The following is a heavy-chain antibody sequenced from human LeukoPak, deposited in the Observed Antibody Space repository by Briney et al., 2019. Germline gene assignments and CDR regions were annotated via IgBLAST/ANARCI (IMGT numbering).Heavy chain of an antibody. CDR2: INSDGSST. J-gene: IGHJ4*02. D-gene: IGHD4-23*01. CDR3: ASHYGGNLNLDY. CDR1: GFTFSSYW. V-gene: IGHV3-74*01. Sequence: GGSLRLSCAASGFTFSSYWMHWVRQAPGKGLVWVSRINSDGSSTSYADSVKGRSTISRDNAKNTLYLQMNSLRAEDTAVYYCASHYGGNLNLDYWGQGTLVTVSS.